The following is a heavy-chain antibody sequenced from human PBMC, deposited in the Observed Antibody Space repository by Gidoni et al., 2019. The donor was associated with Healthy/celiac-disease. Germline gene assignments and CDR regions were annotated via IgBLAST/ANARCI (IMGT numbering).Heavy chain of an antibody. CDR3: AHITAVLGYLSDDFWNERGAFDI. CDR1: GFSLSTSGVG. D-gene: IGHD3-3*01. J-gene: IGHJ3*02. CDR2: IYWDDDK. Sequence: ITLKESGPTLAKPTQTLTLICTFSGFSLSTSGVGVGWIRQPPGKALEWLALIYWDDDKRYSPSLKSRLTITKDTSKNQVVLTMTNMDPVDTATYYCAHITAVLGYLSDDFWNERGAFDIWGQGTMVTVSS. V-gene: IGHV2-5*02.